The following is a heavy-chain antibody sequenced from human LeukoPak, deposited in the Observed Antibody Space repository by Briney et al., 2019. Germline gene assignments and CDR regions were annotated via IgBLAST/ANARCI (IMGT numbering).Heavy chain of an antibody. Sequence: SETLSLTCTVSGGSISSYYWSWIRQPPGKGLEWIGYIYYSGSTNYNPSLKSGGIISVDTSKNQFSLKLSSVTAADTAVYDCAGLPITMVRGVVPSYFDYWGQGTLVTVSS. CDR2: IYYSGST. CDR3: AGLPITMVRGVVPSYFDY. CDR1: GGSISSYY. D-gene: IGHD3-10*01. J-gene: IGHJ4*02. V-gene: IGHV4-59*01.